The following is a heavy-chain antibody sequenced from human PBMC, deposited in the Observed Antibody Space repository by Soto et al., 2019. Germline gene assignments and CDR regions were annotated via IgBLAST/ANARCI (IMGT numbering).Heavy chain of an antibody. V-gene: IGHV1-18*01. CDR3: ARAGRAFRTSHYSCVYVDF. Sequence: QVQLEQSGPEVKKPGASVKVSCKTSGYSFIDYGVAWVRQVPGQGLEWLGWISAYDGDTKCEEKVQDRVTITTDTSTATAVMELRSLTSDDAAVYYCARAGRAFRTSHYSCVYVDFWGKGTTVPVSS. D-gene: IGHD1-1*01. CDR1: GYSFIDYG. CDR2: ISAYDGDT. J-gene: IGHJ6*03.